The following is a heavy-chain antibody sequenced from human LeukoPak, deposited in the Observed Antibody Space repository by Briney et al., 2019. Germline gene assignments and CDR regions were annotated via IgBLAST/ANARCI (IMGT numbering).Heavy chain of an antibody. Sequence: GGSLRFSCAASAFTLSTCSMNCVRPAPGKGLEWVAYISSSGSYIYYADSVKSRYTISRDNAKNSLHLQMSGLRAEDTAVYYCARGSGVQVWSSLDYWGQGTLVTVSS. CDR1: AFTLSTCS. V-gene: IGHV3-21*01. J-gene: IGHJ4*02. D-gene: IGHD5-18*01. CDR2: ISSSGSYI. CDR3: ARGSGVQVWSSLDY.